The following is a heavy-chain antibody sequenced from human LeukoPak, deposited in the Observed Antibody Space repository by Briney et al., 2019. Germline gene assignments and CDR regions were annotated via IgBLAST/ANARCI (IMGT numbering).Heavy chain of an antibody. J-gene: IGHJ5*02. Sequence: PSETLSLTCSVSGDSVSSSPYYWGWIRQPPGKGLEWIGNTFSTSTLYNASLRSRVTILVDPSKNQFSLKLTSATAADTAIYYCARYKFHNYFDPWGQGTLVVVSS. CDR2: TFSTST. D-gene: IGHD5-24*01. V-gene: IGHV4-61*01. CDR3: ARYKFHNYFDP. CDR1: GDSVSSSPYY.